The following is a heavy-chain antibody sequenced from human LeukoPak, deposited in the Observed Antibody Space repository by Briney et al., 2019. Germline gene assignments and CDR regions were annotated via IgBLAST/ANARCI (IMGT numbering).Heavy chain of an antibody. V-gene: IGHV1-2*02. J-gene: IGHJ1*01. CDR2: INPNSGGT. D-gene: IGHD2-2*01. Sequence: ASVKVSCKASGYTFTGYYMHWVRQAPGQGLEWMGWINPNSGGTNYAQKFQGRVTMTRDTSISTAYMELSRLRSDDTAVYYCAREYCSSTSCPPRHAEYFQHWGQGTLVTVSS. CDR1: GYTFTGYY. CDR3: AREYCSSTSCPPRHAEYFQH.